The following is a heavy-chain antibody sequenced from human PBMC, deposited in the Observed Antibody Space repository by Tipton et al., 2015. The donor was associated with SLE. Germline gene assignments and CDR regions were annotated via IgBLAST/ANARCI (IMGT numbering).Heavy chain of an antibody. D-gene: IGHD6-6*01. CDR1: GGSISSYY. V-gene: IGHV4-59*01. J-gene: IGHJ6*03. CDR2: IYYSGST. Sequence: LRLSCTVSGGSISSYYWSWIRQPPGKGLEWIGYIYYSGSTNYNPSLKSRVTISVDTSKNQFSLKLSSVTAADTAVYYCARGNPRIAARPLYYYYYMDVWGKGTSVTVSS. CDR3: ARGNPRIAARPLYYYYYMDV.